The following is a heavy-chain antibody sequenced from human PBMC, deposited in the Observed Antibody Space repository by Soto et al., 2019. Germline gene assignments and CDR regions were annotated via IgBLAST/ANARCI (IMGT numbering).Heavy chain of an antibody. Sequence: GGSLRLSCAASGFTFSSYAMSWVRQAPGKGLEWVSAISGSGGSTYYADSVKGRFTISRDNSKNTLYLQMNSLRAEDTAVYYCAKGLVVAAPTLGYYYYYYYMDVWGKGTTVTVSS. CDR2: ISGSGGST. CDR3: AKGLVVAAPTLGYYYYYYYMDV. V-gene: IGHV3-23*01. J-gene: IGHJ6*03. D-gene: IGHD2-15*01. CDR1: GFTFSSYA.